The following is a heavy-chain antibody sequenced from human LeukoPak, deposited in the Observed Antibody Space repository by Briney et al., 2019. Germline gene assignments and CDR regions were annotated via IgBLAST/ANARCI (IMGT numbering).Heavy chain of an antibody. CDR1: GYTFTSNY. CDR2: IYPRDGST. V-gene: IGHV1-46*01. CDR3: ARDLGLRSEYFDY. J-gene: IGHJ4*02. Sequence: GASVKVSCKASGYTFTSNYIHWVRQAPGQGLEWMGMIYPRDGSTSYAQKFQGRVTVTRDTSTSTVHMELSGLRSEDTALYYCARDLGLRSEYFDYWGQGTLVTVSS. D-gene: IGHD4-17*01.